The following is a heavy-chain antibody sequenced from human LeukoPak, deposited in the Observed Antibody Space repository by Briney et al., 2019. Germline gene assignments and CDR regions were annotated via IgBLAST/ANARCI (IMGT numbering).Heavy chain of an antibody. Sequence: ASETLSLTCTVSGGSISSGSYYWSWIRQPAGKGLEWIGRIYTSGSTNYNPSLKSRVTISVDTSKNQFSLKLSSVTAADTAVYYCARVETYCSSTSCYEGIDYWGQGTLVTVSS. J-gene: IGHJ4*02. V-gene: IGHV4-61*02. D-gene: IGHD2-2*01. CDR3: ARVETYCSSTSCYEGIDY. CDR1: GGSISSGSYY. CDR2: IYTSGST.